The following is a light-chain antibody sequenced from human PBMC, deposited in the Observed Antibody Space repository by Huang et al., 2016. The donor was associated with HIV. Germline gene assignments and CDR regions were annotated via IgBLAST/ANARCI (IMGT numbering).Light chain of an antibody. CDR3: QQSYSTLWT. V-gene: IGKV1-39*01. CDR1: QSISSH. J-gene: IGKJ1*01. Sequence: DIQMTQSPSSLSASVGDRVTITRRASQSISSHLNWYQQKPGKAPKVLIYAASTLQSGVPSRFSGSGSGTDFTLTISSLQPEDSATYYCQQSYSTLWTFGQGTKVEIK. CDR2: AAS.